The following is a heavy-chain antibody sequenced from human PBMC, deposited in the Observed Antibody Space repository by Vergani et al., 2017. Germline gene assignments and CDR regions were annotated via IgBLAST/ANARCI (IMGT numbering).Heavy chain of an antibody. CDR1: GGSISSYY. CDR2: IYTSGST. J-gene: IGHJ4*02. V-gene: IGHV4-4*07. CDR3: ARKYCSSTSCYFDY. Sequence: QVQLQESGPGLVKPSETLSLTCTVSGGSISSYYWSWIRQPAGKGLEWIGRIYTSGSTNYNPSLKSRVTMSVDTSKNQFSLKLSSVTAADTAVYYCARKYCSSTSCYFDYWGQGTLVTVSS. D-gene: IGHD2-2*01.